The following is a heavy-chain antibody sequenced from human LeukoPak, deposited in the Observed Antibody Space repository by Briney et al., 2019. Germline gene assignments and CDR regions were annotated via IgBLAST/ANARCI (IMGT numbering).Heavy chain of an antibody. J-gene: IGHJ6*02. D-gene: IGHD4-17*01. Sequence: GGSLRLSCAASGFTFSSFAMSWVRQAPGKGLDWVSTISGNGNSAHFADSVKGRFIISRDNSKNTLYLQMNSLRAEDTAVYYCATHNGDYEYGMDVWGQGTTVTVSS. CDR2: ISGNGNSA. CDR3: ATHNGDYEYGMDV. V-gene: IGHV3-23*01. CDR1: GFTFSSFA.